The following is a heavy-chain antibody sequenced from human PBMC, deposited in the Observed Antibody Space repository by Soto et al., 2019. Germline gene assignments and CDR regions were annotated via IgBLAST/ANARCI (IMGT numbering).Heavy chain of an antibody. CDR1: GGTFLNSS. Sequence: SVNGSCKASGGTFLNSSISLVRQAPRPELEWMGGIIPVSGTSTYAQTLQDRVTITADDSTSTAQMELRRLRADDTAMYYCETGIARMHYFDTNGHYPYNSDYRG. CDR3: ETGIARMHYFDTNGHYPYNSDY. V-gene: IGHV1-69*13. J-gene: IGHJ4*01. CDR2: IIPVSGTS. D-gene: IGHD3-22*01.